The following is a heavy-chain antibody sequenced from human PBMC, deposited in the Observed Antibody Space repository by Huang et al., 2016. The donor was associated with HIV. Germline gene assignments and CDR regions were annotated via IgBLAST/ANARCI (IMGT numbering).Heavy chain of an antibody. D-gene: IGHD6-13*01. CDR1: GGSGRGHY. J-gene: IGHJ2*01. Sequence: QVQLQQWGAGLLKPSETLSLTCAVYGGSGRGHYWIWIRQPPGKGLEWIAESNDNGYTNYNPSLKSRVTISVHTSRNQFSLRLNSVTAADAAVYYCARASWYEPRSWYFGLWGRGTLVTVSS. CDR3: ARASWYEPRSWYFGL. CDR2: SNDNGYT. V-gene: IGHV4-34*01.